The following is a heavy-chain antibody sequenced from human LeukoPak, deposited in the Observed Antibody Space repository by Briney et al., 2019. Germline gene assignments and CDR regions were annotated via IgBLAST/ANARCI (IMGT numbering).Heavy chain of an antibody. J-gene: IGHJ5*02. Sequence: PGGSLRLSCAASGFPFSSYSMNWVRQAPGKGLEWVSSISSSSSYIYYADSLKGRFTISRDNAKNSLYLQMNSLRAEDTAVYYCARDRGVRGGAVNWFDPWGQGTLVTVSS. V-gene: IGHV3-21*01. D-gene: IGHD3-10*01. CDR2: ISSSSSYI. CDR3: ARDRGVRGGAVNWFDP. CDR1: GFPFSSYS.